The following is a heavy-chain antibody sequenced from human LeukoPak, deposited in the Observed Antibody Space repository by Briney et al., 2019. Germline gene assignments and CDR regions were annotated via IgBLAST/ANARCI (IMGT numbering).Heavy chain of an antibody. Sequence: SETLSLTCTGSGGSISSYYWSWLRQPPGKGVEGHGYIYYSGSNNYNPSRKSRVTISEEKTKKQFTLKLSSVTAADTAVYYCARAYSNYGYYYYMDVWGKGTTVTVSS. V-gene: IGHV4-59*01. D-gene: IGHD4-11*01. CDR3: ARAYSNYGYYYYMDV. J-gene: IGHJ6*03. CDR1: GGSISSYY. CDR2: IYYSGSN.